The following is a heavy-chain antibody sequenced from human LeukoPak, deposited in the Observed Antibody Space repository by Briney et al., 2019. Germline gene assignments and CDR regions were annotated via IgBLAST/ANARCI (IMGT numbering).Heavy chain of an antibody. V-gene: IGHV1-18*01. CDR2: ISAYNGNT. CDR3: ARDHGFVGYYNFDY. Sequence: GASVNVSCKASGYTFTSYGISWVRQAPGQGLEWVGWISAYNGNTNYAQKLQGRVTMTTNTSTSTAYMELRSLRSDDTAVYYCARDHGFVGYYNFDYWGQGTLVTVSS. D-gene: IGHD3-22*01. J-gene: IGHJ4*02. CDR1: GYTFTSYG.